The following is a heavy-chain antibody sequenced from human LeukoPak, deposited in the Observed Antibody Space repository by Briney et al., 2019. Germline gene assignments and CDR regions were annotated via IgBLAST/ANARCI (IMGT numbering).Heavy chain of an antibody. CDR2: IYYSGST. Sequence: SETLSLTCTVSGGSISSYYWSWIRQPPGKGLEWIGYIYYSGSTNYNPSLKSRVTISVDTSKNQFSLKLSSVTAADTAVYYCARDPGGQLFRSHYFDYWGQGTLVTVSS. CDR1: GGSISSYY. J-gene: IGHJ4*02. CDR3: ARDPGGQLFRSHYFDY. V-gene: IGHV4-59*12. D-gene: IGHD5-18*01.